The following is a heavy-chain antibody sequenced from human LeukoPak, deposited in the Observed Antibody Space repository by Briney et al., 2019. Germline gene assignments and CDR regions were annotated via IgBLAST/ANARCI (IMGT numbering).Heavy chain of an antibody. D-gene: IGHD3-16*01. J-gene: IGHJ4*02. CDR1: GLSFSSFA. Sequence: GGSLRLSCAASGLSFSSFAMSWVRQAPARGLEWLSSMKGTGETFHADSVRGRCTLFRDGSRNTVYLQLNNLRVEDTAVYYCARASWVSTADAVRWGQGTVVTVSS. V-gene: IGHV3-23*01. CDR2: MKGTGET. CDR3: ARASWVSTADAVR.